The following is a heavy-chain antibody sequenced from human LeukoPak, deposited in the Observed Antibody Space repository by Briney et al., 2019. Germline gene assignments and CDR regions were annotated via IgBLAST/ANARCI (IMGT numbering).Heavy chain of an antibody. CDR3: ARAGYCSGGSCYGSDY. J-gene: IGHJ4*02. D-gene: IGHD2-15*01. Sequence: GGSLRLSCAASGFTFSSYGMHWVRQAPGKGLQWVAAIWYDGSIQYYADSVKGRFTISRDNSKNTLYLQMDSLRAEDTAVYYCARAGYCSGGSCYGSDYWGQGTLVSVSS. CDR2: IWYDGSIQ. CDR1: GFTFSSYG. V-gene: IGHV3-33*01.